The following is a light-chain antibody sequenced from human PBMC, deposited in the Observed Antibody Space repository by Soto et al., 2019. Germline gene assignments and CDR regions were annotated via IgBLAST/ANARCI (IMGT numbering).Light chain of an antibody. J-gene: IGLJ3*02. CDR1: SSDVGAYKY. V-gene: IGLV2-11*01. CDR3: CSYAGTYTWV. CDR2: DVN. Sequence: QSALTQPRSVSGSPGQSVTISCTGTSSDVGAYKYVSWYQQYPGKAPQLMIYDVNERPSGVPYRFSGSKSGNTASLTISGLQAEDEADYYCCSYAGTYTWVFGGGTKPTVL.